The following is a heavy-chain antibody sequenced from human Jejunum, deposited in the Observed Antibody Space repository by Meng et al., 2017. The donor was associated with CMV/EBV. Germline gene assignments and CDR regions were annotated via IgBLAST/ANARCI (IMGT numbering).Heavy chain of an antibody. D-gene: IGHD5-12*01. J-gene: IGHJ5*02. Sequence: VQLVQAGAEVKKPGASVTISCKASGYFFTSFFIHWVRQAPGQGLEWMGWINPENGDTNLAPKFQGRVTMTRDTAISTAYMELSRLRSDDTAFYYCARDSGYDAAWGQGTLVTVSS. V-gene: IGHV1-2*02. CDR1: GYFFTSFF. CDR3: ARDSGYDAA. CDR2: INPENGDT.